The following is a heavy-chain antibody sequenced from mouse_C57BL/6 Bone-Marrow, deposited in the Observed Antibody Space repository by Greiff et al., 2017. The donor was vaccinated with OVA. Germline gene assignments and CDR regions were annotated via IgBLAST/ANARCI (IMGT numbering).Heavy chain of an antibody. Sequence: VQLQQPGAELVRPGPSVKLSCKASGYTFTSYWMHWVKQRPGQGLEWIGEIDTPDSYTNYNQKFKGKATLTVDTSSSSAYMQLSSLTSEAAAVDYCSSLDYSGSSFAIDYGGQGTSVTDPS. D-gene: IGHD1-1*01. CDR1: GYTFTSYW. V-gene: IGHV1-59*01. CDR2: IDTPDSYT. J-gene: IGHJ4*01. CDR3: SSLDYSGSSFAIDY.